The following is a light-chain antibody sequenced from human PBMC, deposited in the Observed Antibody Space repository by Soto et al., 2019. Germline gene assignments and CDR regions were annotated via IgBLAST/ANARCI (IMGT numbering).Light chain of an antibody. CDR2: MIS. CDR3: MQATQAYT. J-gene: IGKJ2*01. V-gene: IGKV2-24*01. CDR1: QSLVHSDGNTY. Sequence: DLVLTQTPLSSPVTLGEPSSISCRSRQSLVHSDGNTYLTWLQQRPGQPPRLLIYMISNRFSGVPDRFSGSGAGTDFTLQISRVEADDVGVYYCMQATQAYTFGQGTKLEIK.